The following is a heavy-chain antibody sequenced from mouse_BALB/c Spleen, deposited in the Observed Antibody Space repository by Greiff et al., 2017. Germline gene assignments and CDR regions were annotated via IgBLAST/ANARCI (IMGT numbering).Heavy chain of an antibody. CDR2: IWTGGGT. J-gene: IGHJ4*01. Sequence: VQLQESGPGLVAPSQCLSISCTVSGFSFTSYDISWIRQPPGKGLEWLGVIWTGGGTNYNSAFMSRLSISKDNSEGQVFLKMNSLQTNDTAKYYCVKDCPRDVRGTMDYWGQGTPVTVSA. CDR3: VKDCPRDVRGTMDY. V-gene: IGHV2-9-2*01. D-gene: IGHD3-2*02. CDR1: GFSFTSYD.